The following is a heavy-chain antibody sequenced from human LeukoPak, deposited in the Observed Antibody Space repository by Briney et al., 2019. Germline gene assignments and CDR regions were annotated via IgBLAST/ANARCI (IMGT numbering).Heavy chain of an antibody. V-gene: IGHV4-39*01. CDR2: IYYSGST. CDR3: ARRPRAAAGTGLFGY. Sequence: SETLSLTCTVPGGSLSGSSYYWGWIRQPPGKGLEWIGSIYYSGSTYYNPSLKSRVTISVDTSKNQFSLKLSSVTAADTAVYYCARRPRAAAGTGLFGYWGQGTLVTVSS. CDR1: GGSLSGSSYY. D-gene: IGHD6-13*01. J-gene: IGHJ4*02.